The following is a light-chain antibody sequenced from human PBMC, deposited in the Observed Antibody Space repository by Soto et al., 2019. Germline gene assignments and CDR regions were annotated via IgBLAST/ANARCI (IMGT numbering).Light chain of an antibody. Sequence: QSALTQPASVSGSPGQSITISCTGTSSDVGVYNLVSWYQQHPDKAPKLMIYEGSKRPSGVSTRFSCSKSGNTATLTISGRMAEDEADDYFSSSAGSSILLFGGGTKLTVL. CDR3: SSSAGSSILL. V-gene: IGLV2-23*01. CDR2: EGS. CDR1: SSDVGVYNL. J-gene: IGLJ2*01.